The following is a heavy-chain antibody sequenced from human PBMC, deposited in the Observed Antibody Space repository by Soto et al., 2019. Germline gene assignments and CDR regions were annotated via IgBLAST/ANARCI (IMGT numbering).Heavy chain of an antibody. CDR3: ARDSGSGSYGFDY. D-gene: IGHD1-26*01. Sequence: ASLRVSDRVSGYTSTGYYMRLSRQAPGQGLEWMGIINPSGGSTSYAQKFQGRVTMTRDTSTSTVYMELSSLRSEDTAVYYCARDSGSGSYGFDYWGQGTLVTVSS. CDR1: GYTSTGYY. CDR2: INPSGGST. J-gene: IGHJ4*02. V-gene: IGHV1-46*03.